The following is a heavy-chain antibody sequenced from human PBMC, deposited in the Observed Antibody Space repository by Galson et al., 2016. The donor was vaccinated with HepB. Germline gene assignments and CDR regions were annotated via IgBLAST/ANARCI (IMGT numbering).Heavy chain of an antibody. Sequence: SLRLSCAASGFTFSSYAISWVRQAPGKGLEWMSSISGSGQNTYYRDSVEGRFTSSRDNSKNTLYLQMDSLGAEDTATYFCARVGPSGYFFDYWGQGALVTVSS. V-gene: IGHV3-23*01. CDR1: GFTFSSYA. CDR3: ARVGPSGYFFDY. J-gene: IGHJ4*02. CDR2: ISGSGQNT. D-gene: IGHD3-22*01.